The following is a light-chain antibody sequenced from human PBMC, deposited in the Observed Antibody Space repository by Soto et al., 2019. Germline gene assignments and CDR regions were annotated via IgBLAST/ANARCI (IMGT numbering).Light chain of an antibody. CDR2: VAS. Sequence: DIQMTQSPSSLSAFVGDRVTITCRASQDSSNWLAWYQHKPGKAPQSLIQVASSLQRGVPSRFSGSGSGTDFTLTINNLQPEDSATYYCQQYNTFPFTFGGGTKVEI. CDR3: QQYNTFPFT. V-gene: IGKV1D-16*01. CDR1: QDSSNW. J-gene: IGKJ4*01.